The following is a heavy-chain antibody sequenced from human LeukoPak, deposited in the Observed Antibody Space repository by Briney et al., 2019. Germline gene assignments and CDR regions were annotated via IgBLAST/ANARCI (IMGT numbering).Heavy chain of an antibody. Sequence: SETLSLTCAVYDGSFSGYYWTWIRQPPGKGLEWIGEINHSGSTNYNPSLKSRVTISVDTSKNQFSLKLTSVTAADTAVYYCARVHGYYDILTGYYRCYFDYWGQGTLVTVSS. CDR3: ARVHGYYDILTGYYRCYFDY. CDR1: DGSFSGYY. J-gene: IGHJ4*02. D-gene: IGHD3-9*01. V-gene: IGHV4-34*01. CDR2: INHSGST.